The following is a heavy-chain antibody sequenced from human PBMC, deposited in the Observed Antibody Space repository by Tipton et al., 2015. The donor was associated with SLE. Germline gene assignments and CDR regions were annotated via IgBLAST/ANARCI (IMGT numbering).Heavy chain of an antibody. CDR2: IYTSGST. J-gene: IGHJ4*02. CDR1: GGSISSGGYY. Sequence: TLSLTCTVSGGSISSGGYYWSWIRQPAGKGLEWIGRIYTSGSTNYNPSLKSRVTMSVDTSKNQFSLKLSSVTAADTAVYYCARFSELSLDYWGQGTLVTVSS. CDR3: ARFSELSLDY. D-gene: IGHD1-26*01. V-gene: IGHV4-61*02.